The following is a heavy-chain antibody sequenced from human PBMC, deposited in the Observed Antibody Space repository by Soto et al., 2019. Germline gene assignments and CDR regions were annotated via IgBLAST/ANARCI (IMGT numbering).Heavy chain of an antibody. CDR1: GFTFSDYY. V-gene: IGHV3-11*06. D-gene: IGHD5-12*01. CDR2: ISSSSSYT. J-gene: IGHJ4*02. Sequence: PGGSLRLSCAASGFTFSDYYMSWIRQAPGKGLEWVSYISSSSSYTNYADSVKGRFTISRDNAKNSLYLQMNSLRAEDTAVYYCARGWSSGYDDYWGQGTLVTVSS. CDR3: ARGWSSGYDDY.